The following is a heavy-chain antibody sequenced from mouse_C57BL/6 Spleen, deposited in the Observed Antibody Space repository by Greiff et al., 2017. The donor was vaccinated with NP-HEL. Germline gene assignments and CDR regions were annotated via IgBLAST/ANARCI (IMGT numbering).Heavy chain of an antibody. CDR1: GYSITSGYY. J-gene: IGHJ3*01. Sequence: EVKLMESGPGLVKPSQSLSLTCSVTGYSITSGYYWNWIRQFPGNKLEWMGYISYDGSNNYNPSLKNRISITRDTSKNQFFLKLNSVTTEDTATYYCARGDWDEFAYWGQGTLVTVSA. CDR3: ARGDWDEFAY. D-gene: IGHD4-1*01. CDR2: ISYDGSN. V-gene: IGHV3-6*01.